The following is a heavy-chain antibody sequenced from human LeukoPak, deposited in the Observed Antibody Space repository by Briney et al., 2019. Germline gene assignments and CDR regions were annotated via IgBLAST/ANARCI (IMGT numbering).Heavy chain of an antibody. Sequence: SCKASGYTFTSYAMSWVRQAPGKGLEWVSTISGSGGSTYYADSVKGRFTISRDNSKNTLCLQMNSLRAEDTAVYYCAKDLPEYSFGRMFDYWGQGTLVTVSS. D-gene: IGHD5-18*01. J-gene: IGHJ4*02. CDR2: ISGSGGST. CDR1: GYTFTSYA. CDR3: AKDLPEYSFGRMFDY. V-gene: IGHV3-23*01.